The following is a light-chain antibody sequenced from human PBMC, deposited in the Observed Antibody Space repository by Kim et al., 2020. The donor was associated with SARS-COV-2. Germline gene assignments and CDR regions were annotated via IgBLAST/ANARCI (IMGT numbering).Light chain of an antibody. CDR3: SSYTSSSTVV. Sequence: GQSITISCTGTSSDVGGYNYVSWYQQHPGKAPKLMIYDVSNRPSGVSNRFSGSKSGNTASLTISGLQAEDEADYYCSSYTSSSTVVFGGGTKLTV. V-gene: IGLV2-14*03. J-gene: IGLJ2*01. CDR2: DVS. CDR1: SSDVGGYNY.